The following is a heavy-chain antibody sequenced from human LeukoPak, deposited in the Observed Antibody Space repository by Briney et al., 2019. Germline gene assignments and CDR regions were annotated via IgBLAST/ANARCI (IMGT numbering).Heavy chain of an antibody. CDR1: GYTFTSYG. J-gene: IGHJ5*02. D-gene: IGHD4-17*01. CDR3: ARGPDYGDYDWFDP. CDR2: INAGNGNT. Sequence: ASVKVSCKASGYTFTSYGISWVRQAPGQRLEWMGWINAGNGNTKYSQKFQGRVTITRDTSASTAYMELSSLRSEDTAVYYCARGPDYGDYDWFDPWGQGTLVTVSS. V-gene: IGHV1-3*01.